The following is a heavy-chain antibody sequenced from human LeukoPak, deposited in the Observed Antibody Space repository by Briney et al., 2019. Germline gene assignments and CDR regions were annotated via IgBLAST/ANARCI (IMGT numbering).Heavy chain of an antibody. CDR2: ISYDGSKK. CDR3: ARGESYRFDY. J-gene: IGHJ4*02. D-gene: IGHD1-26*01. V-gene: IGHV3-30-3*01. CDR1: GFTFSSYA. Sequence: GGSLRLSCAVSGFTFSSYAMHWVRQAPGKGLEWVAVISYDGSKKYYADSVEGRFTILRDNSKNTVFPQMNSLRAEDTAVYYCARGESYRFDYWGQGTLVTVSS.